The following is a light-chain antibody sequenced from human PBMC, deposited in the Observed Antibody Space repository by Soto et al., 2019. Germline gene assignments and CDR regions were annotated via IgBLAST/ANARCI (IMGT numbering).Light chain of an antibody. Sequence: DIQMTQSPSTLSASVGDRVAITCRASQSISSYLNWYQQKPGKAPKLLIYAASSLQSGVPSRFSGSGSGTDFTLTISSLQPEDFATYYCQQSYSTLPTTFAQGTKVEIK. CDR3: QQSYSTLPTT. J-gene: IGKJ1*01. V-gene: IGKV1-39*01. CDR1: QSISSY. CDR2: AAS.